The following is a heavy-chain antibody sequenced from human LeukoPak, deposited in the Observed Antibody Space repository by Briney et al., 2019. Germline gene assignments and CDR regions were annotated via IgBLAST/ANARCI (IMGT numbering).Heavy chain of an antibody. D-gene: IGHD2-15*01. J-gene: IGHJ4*02. CDR1: GFTFSSYA. V-gene: IGHV1-69*01. Sequence: PGGSLRLSCAASGFTFSSYAISWVRQAPGQGLEWMGGIIPIFGTANYAQKFQGRVTITADESTSTAYMELSSLRSEDTAVYYCARDRGSGGGAYYFDYWGQGTLVTVSS. CDR3: ARDRGSGGGAYYFDY. CDR2: IIPIFGTA.